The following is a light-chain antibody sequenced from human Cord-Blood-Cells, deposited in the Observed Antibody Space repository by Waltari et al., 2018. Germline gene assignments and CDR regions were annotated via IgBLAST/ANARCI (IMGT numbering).Light chain of an antibody. Sequence: DIQMTQSPSSLSASVGDRVTITCQASQDISNYLNWYQQKPGKAPKLLIYDASNLGTGVPSRSSGRGSGTDVTFTISSLQPDVSATYYCQQYDTLPRTFGQVTQVEIK. CDR2: DAS. CDR1: QDISNY. V-gene: IGKV1-33*01. CDR3: QQYDTLPRT. J-gene: IGKJ1*01.